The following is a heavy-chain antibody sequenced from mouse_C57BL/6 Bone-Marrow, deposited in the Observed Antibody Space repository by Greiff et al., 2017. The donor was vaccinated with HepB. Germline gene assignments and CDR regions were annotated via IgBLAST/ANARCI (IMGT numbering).Heavy chain of an antibody. D-gene: IGHD2-4*01. J-gene: IGHJ3*01. CDR2: ISSGSSTI. Sequence: EVQLVESGGGLVKPGGSLKLSCAASGFTFSDYGMHWVRQAPEKGLEWVAYISSGSSTIYYADTVKGRFTISRDNAKNTLFLQMTSLRSEDTAMYYCARCIYYDYDGFAYWGQGTLVTVSA. V-gene: IGHV5-17*01. CDR3: ARCIYYDYDGFAY. CDR1: GFTFSDYG.